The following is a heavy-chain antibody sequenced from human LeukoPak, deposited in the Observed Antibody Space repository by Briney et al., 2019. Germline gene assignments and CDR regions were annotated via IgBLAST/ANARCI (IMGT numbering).Heavy chain of an antibody. V-gene: IGHV4-4*02. J-gene: IGHJ4*02. Sequence: PSETLSLTCAVSGGSISSSYWWTWVRQPPGKGLEWIGEIYHSGSTNYNPSLKGRVTISVDKSKNQFSLNLRSVTAADTAVYYCARDRCGGDCPLDYWGQGTLVTVSS. D-gene: IGHD2-21*02. CDR2: IYHSGST. CDR1: GGSISSSYW. CDR3: ARDRCGGDCPLDY.